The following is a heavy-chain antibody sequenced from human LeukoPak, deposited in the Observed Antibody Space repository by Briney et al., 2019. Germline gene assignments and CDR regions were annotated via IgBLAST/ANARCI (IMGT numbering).Heavy chain of an antibody. J-gene: IGHJ4*02. D-gene: IGHD5-18*01. V-gene: IGHV3-23*01. Sequence: GGSLRLSCAASGFTFSSSAMSWVRQAPGQGLEWVLGMSSSGDSTYYRDSVKGRFTISRDNSKNTLYLQMNSLRAEDTAVYYCAKGLGEYSYGSLFSFDYWGQGTLVIVSS. CDR3: AKGLGEYSYGSLFSFDY. CDR2: MSSSGDST. CDR1: GFTFSSSA.